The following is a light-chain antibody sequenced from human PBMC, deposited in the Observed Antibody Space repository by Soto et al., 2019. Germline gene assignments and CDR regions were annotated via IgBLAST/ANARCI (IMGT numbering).Light chain of an antibody. CDR1: QSISIW. V-gene: IGKV1-5*03. CDR3: QQYNNYPWT. Sequence: DIQMTQSPSTLSASVGDRVTITCRASQSISIWLDWYQQKPGKAPNLQISKASSLESEVPSRFIGSGSGTEFTLTISSLQPDDFATYYCQQYNNYPWTFGQGTKVEIK. J-gene: IGKJ1*01. CDR2: KAS.